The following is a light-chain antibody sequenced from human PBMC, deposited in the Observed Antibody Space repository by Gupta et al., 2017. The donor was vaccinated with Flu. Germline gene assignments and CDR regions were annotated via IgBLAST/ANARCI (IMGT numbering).Light chain of an antibody. CDR1: QSIRSY. CDR3: QQTDSNPFNT. V-gene: IGKV1-39*01. CDR2: AAS. Sequence: DIQMTQSPSSLSASVGDRVTITCRASQSIRSYLNWYQQKPGKAPKLLIYAASSLQSGVPSRFSGSGYGTDVTLTISSRQPEEFAAYYFQQTDSNPFNTFGQGTKMEIK. J-gene: IGKJ2*01.